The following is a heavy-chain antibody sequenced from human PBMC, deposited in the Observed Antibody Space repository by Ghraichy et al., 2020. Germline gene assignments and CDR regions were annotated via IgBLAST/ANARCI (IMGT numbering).Heavy chain of an antibody. J-gene: IGHJ4*02. V-gene: IGHV1-69*04. D-gene: IGHD3-9*01. CDR2: IIPILGIA. CDR1: GGTFSSYA. CDR3: AISYYDIRIGPYGY. Sequence: SVKVSCKASGGTFSSYAISWVRQAPGQGLEWMGRIIPILGIANYAQKFQGRVTITADKSTSTAYMELSSLRSEDTAVYYCAISYYDIRIGPYGYWGQGTLVTVSS.